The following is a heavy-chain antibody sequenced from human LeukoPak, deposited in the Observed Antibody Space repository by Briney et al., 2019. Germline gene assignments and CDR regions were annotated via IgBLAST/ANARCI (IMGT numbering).Heavy chain of an antibody. CDR1: GFTFSSYS. V-gene: IGHV3-48*01. CDR3: ARDMGGVYCGGDCSGAFDI. CDR2: ISSSSSTI. Sequence: GGSLRLSCAASGFTFSSYSMNWVRQAPGKGLEWVSYISSSSSTIYYADSVKGRFTISRDNAKNSLYLQMNSLRAEDTAVYYCARDMGGVYCGGDCSGAFDIWGQGTMVTVSS. J-gene: IGHJ3*02. D-gene: IGHD2-21*01.